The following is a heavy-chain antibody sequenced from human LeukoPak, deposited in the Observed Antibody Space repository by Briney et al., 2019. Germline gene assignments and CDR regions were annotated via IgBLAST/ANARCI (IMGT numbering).Heavy chain of an antibody. D-gene: IGHD3-10*01. Sequence: GGSLRLSCAASGFTFSSYWMHWVRQAPGKGLVWVSRINSDGSSTSYADSVKGRFTISRDNAKNTLYLQMNSLRAEDTAVYYCARGCNYYGINWFDPWGQGTLVTVSS. CDR1: GFTFSSYW. J-gene: IGHJ5*02. CDR2: INSDGSST. CDR3: ARGCNYYGINWFDP. V-gene: IGHV3-74*01.